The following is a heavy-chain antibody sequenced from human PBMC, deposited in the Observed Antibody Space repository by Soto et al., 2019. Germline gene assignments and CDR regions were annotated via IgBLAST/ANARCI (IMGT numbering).Heavy chain of an antibody. CDR2: LNAGNDYT. CDR3: ARDYDILTGYSLYGY. D-gene: IGHD3-9*01. J-gene: IGHJ4*02. Sequence: ASVKVSCKASRGTFSSYVVHWVRQAPGQRLVWMGWLNAGNDYTKYSQKFKGKDTITRDTSASTAYMELSSLRSEDTAVYYCARDYDILTGYSLYGYWGQGTLVTVSS. CDR1: RGTFSSYV. V-gene: IGHV1-3*01.